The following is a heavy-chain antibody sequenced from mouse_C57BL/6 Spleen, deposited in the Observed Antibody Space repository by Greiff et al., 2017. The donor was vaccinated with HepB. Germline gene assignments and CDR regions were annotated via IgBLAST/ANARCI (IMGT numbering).Heavy chain of an antibody. V-gene: IGHV1-58*01. Sequence: VQLQQSGAELVRPGSSVKMSCKTSGYTFTSYGINWVKQRPGQGLEWIGYIDIGNGYTEYNEKFKGKATLTSDTSSSTAYMQLSSLTSEDSAIYFCARGRSDYDYAMDYWGQGTSVTVSS. CDR3: ARGRSDYDYAMDY. D-gene: IGHD2-4*01. CDR2: IDIGNGYT. J-gene: IGHJ4*01. CDR1: GYTFTSYG.